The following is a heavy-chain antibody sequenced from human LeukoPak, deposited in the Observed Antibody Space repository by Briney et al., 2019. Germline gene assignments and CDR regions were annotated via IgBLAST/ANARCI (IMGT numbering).Heavy chain of an antibody. CDR1: GGTFSSYA. CDR3: ARDRIDRGVVHDY. CDR2: IIPNSGGT. V-gene: IGHV1-2*02. J-gene: IGHJ4*02. Sequence: ASVKVSCKASGGTFSSYAISWVRQAPGQGLEWMGGIIPNSGGTNYAQKFQGRVTMTRDTSISTAYMELSRLRSDDTAVYYCARDRIDRGVVHDYWGQGTLVTVSS. D-gene: IGHD3-10*01.